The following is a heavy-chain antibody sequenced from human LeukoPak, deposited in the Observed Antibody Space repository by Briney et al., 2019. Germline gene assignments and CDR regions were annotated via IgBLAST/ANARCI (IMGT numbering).Heavy chain of an antibody. Sequence: PSETLSLTCTVSGGSISSSSYYWGWIRQPPGKGLEWIGSIYYSGSTYYNPSLKSRVTISVDTSKNQFALKLRSVTAADTAVYYCARDRVGYSYGGPIDNLGQGALVTVSS. CDR2: IYYSGST. V-gene: IGHV4-39*06. CDR3: ARDRVGYSYGGPIDN. CDR1: GGSISSSSYY. J-gene: IGHJ4*02. D-gene: IGHD5-18*01.